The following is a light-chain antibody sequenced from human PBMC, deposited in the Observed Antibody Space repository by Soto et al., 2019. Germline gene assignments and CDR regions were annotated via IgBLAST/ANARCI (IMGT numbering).Light chain of an antibody. CDR1: NSDVGGNNY. J-gene: IGLJ2*01. Sequence: QSALTQPASVSGSPGQSITISCTGTNSDVGGNNYVSWYQQCPGKAPKLIIYDVTNRPSGVSNRFSGSKSGNTASRTLSCLQADDEADYYCSSYTSSSTWIFGGGTK. V-gene: IGLV2-14*03. CDR3: SSYTSSSTWI. CDR2: DVT.